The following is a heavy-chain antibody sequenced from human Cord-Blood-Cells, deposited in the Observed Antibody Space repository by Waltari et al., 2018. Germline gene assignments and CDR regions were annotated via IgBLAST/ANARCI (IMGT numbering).Heavy chain of an antibody. CDR3: AVDSSSWYEFDAFDI. J-gene: IGHJ3*02. CDR1: GFPFSSYA. V-gene: IGHV3-23*01. Sequence: EVQLLESGGGLVQPGGSLRLSCAASGFPFSSYAMCWVRQAPGKGLEWVSAISGSGGSTYYADSVKGRFTISRDNSKNTLYLQMNSLRAEDTAVYYCAVDSSSWYEFDAFDIWGQGTMVTVSS. CDR2: ISGSGGST. D-gene: IGHD6-13*01.